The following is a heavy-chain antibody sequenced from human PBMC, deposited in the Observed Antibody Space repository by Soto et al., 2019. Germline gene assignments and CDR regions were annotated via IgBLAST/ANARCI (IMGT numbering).Heavy chain of an antibody. D-gene: IGHD1-26*01. CDR2: ISGSSKAI. CDR1: GFTFSGDS. Sequence: GGSLRLSCAASGFTFSGDSMNWVRQAPGKGLEWVSYISGSSKAIYYADSVKGRFTISRDNAKNSLYLQMNSLRDEDTAVYYCARDKKWAFDYWGQGALVTVSS. CDR3: ARDKKWAFDY. J-gene: IGHJ4*02. V-gene: IGHV3-48*02.